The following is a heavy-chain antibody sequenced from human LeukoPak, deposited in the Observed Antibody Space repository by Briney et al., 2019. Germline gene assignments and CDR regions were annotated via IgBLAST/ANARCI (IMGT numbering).Heavy chain of an antibody. J-gene: IGHJ3*02. CDR1: VYTFTGYY. Sequence: ASVKVSCKASVYTFTGYYMHEVRQAPGQGLAGVGWVNPNSGGTNYAQKFQGTGTMTRDTSISTAYMELSRLRSDDTAVYYCARALYDYEDAFDIWGQGTMVTVSS. V-gene: IGHV1-2*02. D-gene: IGHD4-17*01. CDR2: VNPNSGGT. CDR3: ARALYDYEDAFDI.